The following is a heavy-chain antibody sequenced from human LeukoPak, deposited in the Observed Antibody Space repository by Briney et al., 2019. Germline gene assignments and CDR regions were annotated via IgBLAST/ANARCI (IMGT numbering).Heavy chain of an antibody. D-gene: IGHD3-10*01. CDR1: GDSVSSNSAA. J-gene: IGHJ6*02. CDR2: TYYRSKWYN. V-gene: IGHV6-1*01. CDR3: ARDLGYGSGSYKNYYYYGMDV. Sequence: SQTLSLTCAISGDSVSSNSAAWNWIRQSPSRGLEWLGRTYYRSKWYNDYAVSVKSRITINPDTSKNQFSLQLNSVTPEDTAVYYCARDLGYGSGSYKNYYYYGMDVWGQGTTVTVSS.